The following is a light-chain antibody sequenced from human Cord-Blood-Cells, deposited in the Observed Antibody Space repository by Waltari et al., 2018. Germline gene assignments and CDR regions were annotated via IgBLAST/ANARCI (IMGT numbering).Light chain of an antibody. CDR2: EGS. CDR3: CSYAGSSTLVV. CDR1: SSAVGSYNL. V-gene: IGLV2-23*01. J-gene: IGLJ3*02. Sequence: QSALTQPASVSGSPGQSITISCTGTSSAVGSYNLVSWYPQHPGKAPKLMIYEGSKRPSGVSNRFSGAKSGNTASLTISGLQAEDEADYYCCSYAGSSTLVVFGGGTKLTVL.